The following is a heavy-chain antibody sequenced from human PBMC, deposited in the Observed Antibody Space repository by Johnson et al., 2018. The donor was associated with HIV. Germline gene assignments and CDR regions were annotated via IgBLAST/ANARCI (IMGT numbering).Heavy chain of an antibody. CDR3: AKGDYGDYEGSDAFDI. V-gene: IGHV3-30*04. D-gene: IGHD4-17*01. Sequence: QMQLVESGGGVVQPGRSLRLSCAASGFTFSSYAMHWVRQAPGKGLEWVAVISHDGSHKYYADSVKGRFSLSRYISKNMLYLKMHSLRAEDTAVYYCAKGDYGDYEGSDAFDIWGQGTMVTVSS. CDR1: GFTFSSYA. J-gene: IGHJ3*02. CDR2: ISHDGSHK.